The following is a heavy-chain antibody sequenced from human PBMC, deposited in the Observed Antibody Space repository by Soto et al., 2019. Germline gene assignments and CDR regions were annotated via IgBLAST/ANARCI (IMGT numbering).Heavy chain of an antibody. D-gene: IGHD3-9*01. CDR3: ARDDTKFYDIPVYYYYHGMDV. Sequence: QVQLVQSGAEVKKPGASVKVSCKASGYTFTSYGISWVRQAPGQGLEWMGWISAYNGNTNYAQKLQGRVTMTTDTSTSTAYMELRSLRSDDTAVYYCARDDTKFYDIPVYYYYHGMDVWGQGTTVTVSS. J-gene: IGHJ6*02. V-gene: IGHV1-18*01. CDR1: GYTFTSYG. CDR2: ISAYNGNT.